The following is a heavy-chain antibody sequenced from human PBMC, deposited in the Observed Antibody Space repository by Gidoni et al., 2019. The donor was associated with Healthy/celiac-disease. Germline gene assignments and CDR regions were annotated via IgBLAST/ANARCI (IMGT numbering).Heavy chain of an antibody. V-gene: IGHV4-61*01. J-gene: IGHJ5*02. CDR3: AREAGATGWFDP. CDR1: GGSVSTGSYF. Sequence: QVQLQESGPGLVTPSETLSLTCTVSGGSVSTGSYFWSWIRQPPGKGLEWIGYIYYSGSTNYNPSIKSRVTISVDTSKNQFSLKLSSVTAADTAVYYCAREAGATGWFDPWGQGTLVTVSS. D-gene: IGHD1-26*01. CDR2: IYYSGST.